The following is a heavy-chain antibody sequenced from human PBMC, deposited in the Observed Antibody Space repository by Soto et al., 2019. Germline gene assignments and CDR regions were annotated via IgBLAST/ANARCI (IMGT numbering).Heavy chain of an antibody. J-gene: IGHJ6*02. CDR3: ARFNSRSTSSYYYYGMDV. CDR2: MNPNSGNT. D-gene: IGHD2-2*01. V-gene: IGHV1-8*01. CDR1: GYTFTSYD. Sequence: QVQLVQSGAEVKKPGASVKVSCKASGYTFTSYDINWVRQATGQGLEWMGWMNPNSGNTGYAQKFQGRVTMTRNTSKSTAYMELSSLRSEDTAVYYCARFNSRSTSSYYYYGMDVWGQGTTVTVSS.